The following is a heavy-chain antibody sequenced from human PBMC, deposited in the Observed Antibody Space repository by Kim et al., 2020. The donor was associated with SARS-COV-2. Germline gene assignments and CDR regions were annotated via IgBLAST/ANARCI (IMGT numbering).Heavy chain of an antibody. CDR2: IYTSGST. D-gene: IGHD2-2*01. Sequence: SETLSLTCTVSGGSISSYYWSWIRQPAGKGLEWIGRIYTSGSTNYNPSLKSRVTMSVDMSKNQFSLKLSSVTAADTAVYYCAREDWRISSTSQENYYGMDVWGQGTTVTVSS. CDR1: GGSISSYY. J-gene: IGHJ6*02. V-gene: IGHV4-4*07. CDR3: AREDWRISSTSQENYYGMDV.